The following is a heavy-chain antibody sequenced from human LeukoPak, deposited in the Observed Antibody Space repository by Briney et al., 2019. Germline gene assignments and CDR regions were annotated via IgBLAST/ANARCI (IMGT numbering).Heavy chain of an antibody. CDR3: ARTRSGWVFDY. CDR2: INHSGST. D-gene: IGHD6-19*01. V-gene: IGHV4-34*01. CDR1: GGSFSGYY. Sequence: PSETLSLTCAVYGGSFSGYYWSWIPQPPGKGLEWIGEINHSGSTNYNPSLKSRVTISVDTSKNQFSLKLSSVTAADTAVYYCARTRSGWVFDYWGQGTLVTVSS. J-gene: IGHJ4*02.